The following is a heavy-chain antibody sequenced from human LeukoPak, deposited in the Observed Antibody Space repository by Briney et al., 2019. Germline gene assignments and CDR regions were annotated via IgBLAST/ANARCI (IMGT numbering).Heavy chain of an antibody. Sequence: PGGSLRLSCAASRFSFSSYTMHWVRQAPGKGLEWVAVISYDVTNKYYADSVKGRFTISRDNSKNTLYLQMNSLRAEDTAVYYCARAVAGLYSYYEGLDVWGQGTTVTVSS. CDR2: ISYDVTNK. D-gene: IGHD6-19*01. CDR3: ARAVAGLYSYYEGLDV. J-gene: IGHJ6*02. CDR1: RFSFSSYT. V-gene: IGHV3-30-3*01.